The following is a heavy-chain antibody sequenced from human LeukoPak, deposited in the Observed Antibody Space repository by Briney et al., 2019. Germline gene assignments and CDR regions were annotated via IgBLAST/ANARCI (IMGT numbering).Heavy chain of an antibody. CDR2: IYSGGNT. V-gene: IGHV3-53*01. Sequence: PGGSLRLSCAASGFTVSNNYITWVRQAPGKGLEWVSVIYSGGNTYYADSVKGRFTISRDNSKNTIYLQMNSLRADDTAVYYCARVPAMSEFYYYGMDVWGQGTTVTVSS. CDR3: ARVPAMSEFYYYGMDV. J-gene: IGHJ6*02. CDR1: GFTVSNNY. D-gene: IGHD5-18*01.